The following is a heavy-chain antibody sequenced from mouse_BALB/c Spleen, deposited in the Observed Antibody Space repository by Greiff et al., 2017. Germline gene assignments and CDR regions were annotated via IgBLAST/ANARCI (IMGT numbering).Heavy chain of an antibody. Sequence: EVKVEESGPGLVKPSQSLSLTCSVTGYSITSGYYWNWIRQFPGNKLEWMGYISYDGSNNYNPSLKNRISITRDTSKNQFFLKLNSVTTEDTATYYCASASITTVVADFDYWGQGTTLTVSS. CDR1: GYSITSGYY. CDR2: ISYDGSN. J-gene: IGHJ2*01. V-gene: IGHV3-6*02. D-gene: IGHD1-1*01. CDR3: ASASITTVVADFDY.